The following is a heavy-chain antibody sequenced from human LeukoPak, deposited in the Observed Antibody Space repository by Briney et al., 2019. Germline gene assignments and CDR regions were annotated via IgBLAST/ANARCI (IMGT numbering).Heavy chain of an antibody. V-gene: IGHV4-39*01. J-gene: IGHJ5*02. Sequence: SETLSLTCTVSGGSISSSSYYWGWSRQPPGKGREWIGRIYYSGSTYYNPSRKSRVTISVDTSQKQFSLKLSSGTAPDTTVYYCARHLRITMTTGFDPWGQGTLVTVSS. CDR2: IYYSGST. CDR3: ARHLRITMTTGFDP. CDR1: GGSISSSSYY. D-gene: IGHD3-22*01.